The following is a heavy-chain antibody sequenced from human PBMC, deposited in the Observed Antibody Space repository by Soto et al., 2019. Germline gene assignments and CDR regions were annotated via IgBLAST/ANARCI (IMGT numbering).Heavy chain of an antibody. V-gene: IGHV3-23*01. CDR3: AKDEPYPILRYFDWLPYFDY. CDR2: ISGSGGST. D-gene: IGHD3-9*01. J-gene: IGHJ4*02. Sequence: GGSLRLSCAASGFTFSSYAMSWVRQAPGKGLEWVSAISGSGGSTYYADSVKGRFTISGDNSKNTLYLQMNSLRAEDTAVYYCAKDEPYPILRYFDWLPYFDYWGQGTLVTVSS. CDR1: GFTFSSYA.